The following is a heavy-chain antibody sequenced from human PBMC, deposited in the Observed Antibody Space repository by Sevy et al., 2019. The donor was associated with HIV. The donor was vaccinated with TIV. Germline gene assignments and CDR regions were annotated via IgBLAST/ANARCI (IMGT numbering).Heavy chain of an antibody. CDR2: MNPNSGQT. J-gene: IGHJ4*02. V-gene: IGHV1-8*01. CDR1: GYTFTNLD. CDR3: GRGIEARIDY. Sequence: ASVKVSCTASGYTFTNLDINWVRQAPGQGLEWMGWMNPNSGQTSYALKFRDRVTMTRDTSIDTAYMELRSRRSDDTAVYYCGRGIEARIDYWGQGSLVTVSS.